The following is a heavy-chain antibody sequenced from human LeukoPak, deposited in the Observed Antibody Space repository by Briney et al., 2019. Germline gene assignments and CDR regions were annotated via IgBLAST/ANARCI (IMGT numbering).Heavy chain of an antibody. CDR3: ARENGGSYFYMDV. Sequence: GGSLRLSCAASGFTFSSYGMHWVRQAPGKGLEWVAFIRYDGSNKYYADSVKGRFTISRDNSKNTLYLQMNSLRAEDTAVYYCARENGGSYFYMDVWGKGTTVTVSS. CDR2: IRYDGSNK. J-gene: IGHJ6*03. D-gene: IGHD1-1*01. V-gene: IGHV3-30*02. CDR1: GFTFSSYG.